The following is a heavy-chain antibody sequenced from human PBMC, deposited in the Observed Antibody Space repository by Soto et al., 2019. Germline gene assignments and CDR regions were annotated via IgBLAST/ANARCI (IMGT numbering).Heavy chain of an antibody. J-gene: IGHJ5*02. V-gene: IGHV1-69*06. CDR3: AREGDIVVVPADWVGNWFDP. Sequence: VQLVQSGAEVKKPGSSVKVSCKASGGTFSSYAISWVRQAPGQGLEWMGGIIPIFGTANYAQKFQGRVTITAEKSTSTAYMELSRLRSEDTAVYYCAREGDIVVVPADWVGNWFDPWGQGTLVTVSS. CDR2: IIPIFGTA. CDR1: GGTFSSYA. D-gene: IGHD2-2*01.